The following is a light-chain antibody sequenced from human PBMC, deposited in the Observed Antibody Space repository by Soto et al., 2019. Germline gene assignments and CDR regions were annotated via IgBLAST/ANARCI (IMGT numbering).Light chain of an antibody. CDR3: QHRYNAPWT. CDR2: DAS. Sequence: EILLTQSPATLSLSPGERATLSCRASQSVTNFLVWYQQKPGQAPRALIYDASIRATGIPARFSGSGSGTDFTLTISSLEPEDFAVYYCQHRYNAPWTFGQGTRVEVK. J-gene: IGKJ1*01. CDR1: QSVTNF. V-gene: IGKV3-11*01.